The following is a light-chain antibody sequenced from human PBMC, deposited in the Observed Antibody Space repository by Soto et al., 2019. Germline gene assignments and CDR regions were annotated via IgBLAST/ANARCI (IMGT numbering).Light chain of an antibody. CDR3: CSYAVTFYV. CDR2: DVS. Sequence: QSALTQHSSVSGSHGQSVTVSCSGTTTYFSGSNNVSWYQQHPGKAPKLMIYDVSERPSGVPDRFSGSKSGNTASLTISGLQAEDEADYYCCSYAVTFYVFGTGTKVNVL. J-gene: IGLJ1*01. CDR1: TTYFSGSNN. V-gene: IGLV2-11*01.